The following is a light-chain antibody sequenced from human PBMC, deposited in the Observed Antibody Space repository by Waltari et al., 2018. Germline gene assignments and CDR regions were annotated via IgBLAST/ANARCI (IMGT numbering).Light chain of an antibody. V-gene: IGKV1-5*01. J-gene: IGKJ1*01. CDR3: HQYNSYPWT. CDR1: QRFSSW. Sequence: DIQMTQSPSTLSASVGDRVTITCRASQRFSSWLAWYQQKPWKAPKLLIYDVSSLESGVPSRFSGSGSGTEFTLTISSLQPDDFATYYCHQYNSYPWTFGQGTKVEIK. CDR2: DVS.